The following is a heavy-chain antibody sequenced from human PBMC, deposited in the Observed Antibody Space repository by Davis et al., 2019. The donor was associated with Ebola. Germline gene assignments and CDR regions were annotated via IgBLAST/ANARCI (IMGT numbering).Heavy chain of an antibody. CDR2: ININTGNP. J-gene: IGHJ6*04. CDR1: RYTFTSYG. CDR3: ARSSYTWYFSGMDV. D-gene: IGHD2-2*01. Sequence: ASSVTVSCKASRYTFTSYGINWLRQAPAQGLEWLGWININTGNPTYAQGFTGRFVFSLDTSVRTAYVQIARLKAEATAVYYGARSSYTWYFSGMDVRGKGTTVTVSS. V-gene: IGHV7-4-1*01.